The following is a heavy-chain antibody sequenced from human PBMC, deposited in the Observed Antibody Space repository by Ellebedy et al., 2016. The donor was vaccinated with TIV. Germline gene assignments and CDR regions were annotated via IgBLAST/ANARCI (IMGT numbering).Heavy chain of an antibody. Sequence: GESLKISCAVSGFTFSDYYMRWIRQAPGKGLEWVSYISSSGSIINYADSVKGRFTISRDNAKNSQYLQMNSLRAEDTAVYYCVRDTYYYGSGTYYKGFDYWGQGTLVTVSS. V-gene: IGHV3-11*04. CDR3: VRDTYYYGSGTYYKGFDY. J-gene: IGHJ4*02. D-gene: IGHD3-10*01. CDR1: GFTFSDYY. CDR2: ISSSGSII.